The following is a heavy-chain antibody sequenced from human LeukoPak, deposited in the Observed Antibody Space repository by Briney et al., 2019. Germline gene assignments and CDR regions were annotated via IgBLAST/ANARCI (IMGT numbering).Heavy chain of an antibody. J-gene: IGHJ6*03. CDR3: ARFRSRLYYYYYMDV. V-gene: IGHV4-38-2*02. CDR1: GYSISSGYY. D-gene: IGHD1-14*01. CDR2: IYHSGST. Sequence: SETLSLTCTVSGYSISSGYYWGWIRQPPGKGLEWIGSIYHSGSTYYNPSLKSRVTISVDTSKNQFSLRLSSVTAADTAVYYCARFRSRLYYYYYMDVWGKGTTVTVSS.